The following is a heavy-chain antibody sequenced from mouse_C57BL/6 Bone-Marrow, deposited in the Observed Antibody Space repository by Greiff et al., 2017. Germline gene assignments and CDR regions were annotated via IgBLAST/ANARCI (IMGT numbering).Heavy chain of an antibody. CDR3: TRREDYYGSSRYVGVDY. Sequence: EVKLVESGTVLARPGASVKMSCKTSGYTFTSYWMHWVKQRPGQGLEWIGAIYPGNSDTSYNQKFKGKAKLTAVTSASTAYMELSSLTNEDSAVYYCTRREDYYGSSRYVGVDYWGQGTTLTVSS. D-gene: IGHD1-1*01. J-gene: IGHJ2*01. CDR1: GYTFTSYW. CDR2: IYPGNSDT. V-gene: IGHV1-5*01.